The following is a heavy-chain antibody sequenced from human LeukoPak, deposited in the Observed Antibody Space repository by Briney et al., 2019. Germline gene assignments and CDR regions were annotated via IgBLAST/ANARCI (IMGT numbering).Heavy chain of an antibody. CDR1: GFTFSSYW. D-gene: IGHD4-17*01. Sequence: GGSLRLSCAASGFTFSSYWMSWVRQAPGKGLEWVANIKQDGSEKYYVDSVKGRFTISRDNAKNSLYLQMNSLRAEDTAAYYCARTTVTTWVYYYYYYGMDVWGQGTKVTVSS. CDR2: IKQDGSEK. CDR3: ARTTVTTWVYYYYYYGMDV. V-gene: IGHV3-7*01. J-gene: IGHJ6*02.